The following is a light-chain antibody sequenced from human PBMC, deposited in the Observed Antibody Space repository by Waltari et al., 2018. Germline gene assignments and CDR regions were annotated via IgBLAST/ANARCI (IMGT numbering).Light chain of an antibody. CDR3: QQYVVIPWT. CDR1: QSVLYSSNNKNY. Sequence: DIVMTQSPDSLAVSLGERAIINCKSSQSVLYSSNNKNYLAWYQQKPGQPPKLLIYWAPTRELGVPDRFSGSGSGTDFTLTINSLQAEDVAVYYCQQYVVIPWTFGQGTKVEVK. V-gene: IGKV4-1*01. CDR2: WAP. J-gene: IGKJ1*01.